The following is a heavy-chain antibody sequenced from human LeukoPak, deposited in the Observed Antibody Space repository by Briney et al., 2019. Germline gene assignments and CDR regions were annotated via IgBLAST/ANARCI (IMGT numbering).Heavy chain of an antibody. CDR2: ISAYNGNT. J-gene: IGHJ4*02. CDR1: GYTFTSYG. V-gene: IGHV1-18*01. Sequence: AASVKVSCKASGYTFTSYGISWVRQAPGQGLEWMGWISAYNGNTNYAQKLQGRVTMTTDTSTSTAYMELRSLRSDDTAVYYCARSREPRYSSGWYYFDYWGQGTLVTVSS. D-gene: IGHD6-19*01. CDR3: ARSREPRYSSGWYYFDY.